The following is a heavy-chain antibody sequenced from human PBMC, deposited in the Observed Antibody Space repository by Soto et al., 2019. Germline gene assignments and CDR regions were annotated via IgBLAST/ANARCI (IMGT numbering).Heavy chain of an antibody. CDR1: GFTFGDYT. CDR3: TRSSFDSSGWVSGSLAVH. J-gene: IGHJ4*02. Sequence: SGGSLRLSCTGSGFTFGDYTMTWFRQAPGKGLEWVGFIRSKGYGGTTESAASVKGRFVISRDDSKSIAYLQMSSLKTEDTAVYYCTRSSFDSSGWVSGSLAVHWGQGTLVTVSS. V-gene: IGHV3-49*03. CDR2: IRSKGYGGTT. D-gene: IGHD3-22*01.